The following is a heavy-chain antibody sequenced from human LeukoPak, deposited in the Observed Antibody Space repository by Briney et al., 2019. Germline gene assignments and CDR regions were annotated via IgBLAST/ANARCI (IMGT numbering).Heavy chain of an antibody. J-gene: IGHJ4*02. CDR2: ISAYNGNT. CDR3: ARDLSGSYSSDY. Sequence: ASVKVSCKASGGTFSSYAISWVRQAPGQGLEWMGWISAYNGNTNYAQKLRGRVTMTTDTSTSTAYMELRSLRSDDTAVYYCARDLSGSYSSDYWGQGTLVTVSS. CDR1: GGTFSSYA. V-gene: IGHV1-18*01. D-gene: IGHD1-26*01.